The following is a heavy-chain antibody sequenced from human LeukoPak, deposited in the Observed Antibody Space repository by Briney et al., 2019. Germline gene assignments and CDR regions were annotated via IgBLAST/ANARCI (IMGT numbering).Heavy chain of an antibody. J-gene: IGHJ3*02. Sequence: SQTLSLTCTVSGGSISSGGYYWSWIRQHPGKGLEWIGYIYYSGSTYYNPSLKSRVTISVDTSKNQFSLKLSSVTAADTAVYYCARVEICSSTSCPDLAFDIWGQGTMVTVSS. CDR3: ARVEICSSTSCPDLAFDI. D-gene: IGHD2-2*01. V-gene: IGHV4-31*03. CDR2: IYYSGST. CDR1: GGSISSGGYY.